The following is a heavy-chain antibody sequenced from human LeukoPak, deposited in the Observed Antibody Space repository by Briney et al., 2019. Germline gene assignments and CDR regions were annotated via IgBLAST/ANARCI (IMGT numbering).Heavy chain of an antibody. CDR1: GFTFSSYA. Sequence: PGGSLRLSCAASGFTFSSYAMHWVRQAPGKGLEWVAVISYDGSNKYYADSVKGRFTISRDNSKNTLYLQMNSLRAEDTAVYYCAKATTRDCSSTSCYTFDNWGQGTLVTVSS. CDR2: ISYDGSNK. D-gene: IGHD2-2*01. J-gene: IGHJ4*02. CDR3: AKATTRDCSSTSCYTFDN. V-gene: IGHV3-30-3*01.